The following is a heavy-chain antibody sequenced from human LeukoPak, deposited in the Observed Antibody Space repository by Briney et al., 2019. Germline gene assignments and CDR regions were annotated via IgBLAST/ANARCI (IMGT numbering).Heavy chain of an antibody. CDR1: GFTFSSYA. Sequence: GASLRLSCAASGFTFSSYAMSWVRQAPGKGLEWVSAISGSGGSTYYADSVKGRFTISRDNSKNTLYLQMNSLRAEDRAVYYCAKVRYSLRRYYYYYGMDVWGQGTTVTVSS. CDR2: ISGSGGST. J-gene: IGHJ6*02. CDR3: AKVRYSLRRYYYYYGMDV. V-gene: IGHV3-23*01. D-gene: IGHD1-26*01.